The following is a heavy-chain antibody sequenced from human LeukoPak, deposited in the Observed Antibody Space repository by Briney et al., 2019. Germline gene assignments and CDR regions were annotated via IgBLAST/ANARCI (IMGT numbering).Heavy chain of an antibody. J-gene: IGHJ6*02. CDR2: NIAGSANT. D-gene: IGHD3-16*01. CDR3: ARAVTRLREGDYYYPMDV. V-gene: IGHV1-3*01. CDR1: GYIFTNYA. Sequence: ASVKVSCKASGYIFTNYALHWVRQAPGQRREWMGWNIAGSANTEYSQKSQSRLTTSRDRSPSTDNMPRSSLISKDTSVYYCARAVTRLREGDYYYPMDVWGQGTTVTVSS.